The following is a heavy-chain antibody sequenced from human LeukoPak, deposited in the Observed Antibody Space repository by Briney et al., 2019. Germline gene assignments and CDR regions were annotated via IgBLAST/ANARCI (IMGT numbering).Heavy chain of an antibody. CDR1: GYTFTNYV. D-gene: IGHD6-13*01. V-gene: IGHV1-18*01. Sequence: ASVTVSYKPSGYTFTNYVISWVRQAPGQGREWMGWVSADNGNTNYAQKLQGRVTMTTDTSTSTAYIELRSLRSDDTAVYYCARVHHSSSTPVPFDYWGQGTLVTVSS. CDR2: VSADNGNT. J-gene: IGHJ4*02. CDR3: ARVHHSSSTPVPFDY.